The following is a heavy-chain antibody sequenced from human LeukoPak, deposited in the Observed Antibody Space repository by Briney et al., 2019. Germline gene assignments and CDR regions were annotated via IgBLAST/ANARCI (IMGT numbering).Heavy chain of an antibody. CDR3: AKGRYYDILTGYRRENYFDY. J-gene: IGHJ4*02. D-gene: IGHD3-9*01. CDR1: GLTFSTYS. Sequence: GGSLRLSCAASGLTFSTYSMSWVRQAPGKGLEWVSAISGSGGSTYYADSVKGRFTISRDNSKNTLYLQMNSLRAEDTAVYYCAKGRYYDILTGYRRENYFDYWGQGTLVTVSS. V-gene: IGHV3-23*01. CDR2: ISGSGGST.